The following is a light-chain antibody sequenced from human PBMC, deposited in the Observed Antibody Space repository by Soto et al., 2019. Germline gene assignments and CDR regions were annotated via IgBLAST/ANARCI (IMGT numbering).Light chain of an antibody. Sequence: LTQPASVSGTPGQSITISCTGGTSDIGDYNYVSWYQHHPDTAPKLIIYEVSHRPSGVSSRFSGSKSGNTASLTISALQAEDEADYYCSSFTTTTSLGLFGTGTKVTVL. CDR1: TSDIGDYNY. CDR3: SSFTTTTSLGL. V-gene: IGLV2-14*01. CDR2: EVS. J-gene: IGLJ1*01.